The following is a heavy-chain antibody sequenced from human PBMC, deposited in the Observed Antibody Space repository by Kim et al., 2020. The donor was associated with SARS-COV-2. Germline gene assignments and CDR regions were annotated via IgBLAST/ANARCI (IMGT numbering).Heavy chain of an antibody. J-gene: IGHJ3*02. CDR3: ARGGYGVIAVAGIDAFDI. Sequence: ASVKVSCKASGYTFTSYYMHWVRQAPGQGLEWMGIINPSGGSTSYAQKFQGRVTMTRDTSTSTVYMELSSLRSEDTAVYYCARGGYGVIAVAGIDAFDIWGQGTMVTVSS. V-gene: IGHV1-46*01. D-gene: IGHD6-19*01. CDR1: GYTFTSYY. CDR2: INPSGGST.